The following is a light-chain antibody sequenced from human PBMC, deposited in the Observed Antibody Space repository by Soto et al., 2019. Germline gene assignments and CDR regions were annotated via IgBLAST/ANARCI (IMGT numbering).Light chain of an antibody. V-gene: IGLV4-69*01. J-gene: IGLJ3*02. CDR2: VNSDGSH. Sequence: QSVLTQSPSASASLGASVKLTCTLSSGHSSSAIAWHQQQPEKGLRYLMKVNSDGSHRKGDGIPDRFSGSSSGAERYLTISGLQSEDEADYHCQTWGVIIHWVFGGGTKLTVL. CDR1: SGHSSSA. CDR3: QTWGVIIHWV.